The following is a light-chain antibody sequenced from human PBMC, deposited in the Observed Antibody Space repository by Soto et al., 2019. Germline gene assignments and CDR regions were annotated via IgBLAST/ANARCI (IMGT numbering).Light chain of an antibody. V-gene: IGKV3-11*01. CDR3: QQRSNWPLVT. Sequence: EIVLTQSPATLSLSPGERATLSCRASQSVSSYLAWYRQKPGQAPRLLIYDASNRATGIPARFSGSGSGTDFTLTISSLEPEDFAVYYCQQRSNWPLVTFGGGTKVDIK. CDR2: DAS. J-gene: IGKJ4*01. CDR1: QSVSSY.